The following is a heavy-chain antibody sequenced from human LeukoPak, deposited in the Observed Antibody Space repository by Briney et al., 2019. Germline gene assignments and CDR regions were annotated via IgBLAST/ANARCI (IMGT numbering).Heavy chain of an antibody. Sequence: PSETLSLTCAVYGGSFSGYHWNWIRQSPEKGLEWIGEINHRGRTNYNPSLASRVSMSVDTSKNRFSLKLSSVTAADTAIYYCARDPTTVVTLPYYFDFWGQGILVTVSS. CDR3: ARDPTTVVTLPYYFDF. J-gene: IGHJ4*02. CDR2: INHRGRT. D-gene: IGHD4-23*01. V-gene: IGHV4-34*01. CDR1: GGSFSGYH.